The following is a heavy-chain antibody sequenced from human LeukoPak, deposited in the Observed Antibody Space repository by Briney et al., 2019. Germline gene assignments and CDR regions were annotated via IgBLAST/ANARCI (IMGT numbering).Heavy chain of an antibody. CDR3: ARGSTGGRGYFDY. J-gene: IGHJ4*02. V-gene: IGHV1-3*01. CDR2: INAGNGNT. CDR1: GYTLTSYA. D-gene: IGHD2-2*01. Sequence: ASVKDSCKASGYTLTSYAMHWVRQAPGQRLEWMGWINAGNGNTKYAQKFQGRVTITRDTSASTAYMELSSLRSEDTAVYCCARGSTGGRGYFDYWGQGTLVTVSS.